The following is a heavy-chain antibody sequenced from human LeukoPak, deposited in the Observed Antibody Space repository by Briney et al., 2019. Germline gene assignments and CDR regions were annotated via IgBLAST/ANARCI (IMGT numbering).Heavy chain of an antibody. D-gene: IGHD6-19*01. V-gene: IGHV3-9*01. CDR1: GFIFNNYA. Sequence: HAGGSLRLSCAGSGFIFNNYAMHWVRQPPGKGLEWVSGIGWNSGSIDYADSVKGRFTISRDDAKNSLYLQMNSLRVEDTAFYYCAKDNRRHYTSGPNPDSLHWGQGALVTVSS. CDR3: AKDNRRHYTSGPNPDSLH. CDR2: IGWNSGSI. J-gene: IGHJ4*02.